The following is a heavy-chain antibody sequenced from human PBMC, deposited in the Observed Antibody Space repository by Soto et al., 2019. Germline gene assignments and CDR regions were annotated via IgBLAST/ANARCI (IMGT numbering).Heavy chain of an antibody. Sequence: PSETLSLTCAVYVGSFSGYYWGWIRQPPGKGLEWIGSIYHSGSTYYNPSLKSRVTKSVDTSKKQFSLKLSSVTAADTAVYYCAKDPYYYDSRSFGHWGQGTLVTVSS. V-gene: IGHV4-38-2*02. D-gene: IGHD3-22*01. CDR3: AKDPYYYDSRSFGH. J-gene: IGHJ4*02. CDR1: VGSFSGYY. CDR2: IYHSGST.